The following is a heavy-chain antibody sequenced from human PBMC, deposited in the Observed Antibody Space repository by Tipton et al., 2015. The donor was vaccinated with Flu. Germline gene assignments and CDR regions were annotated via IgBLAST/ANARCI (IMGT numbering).Heavy chain of an antibody. J-gene: IGHJ4*02. CDR3: ARTNQYSSSPFDS. CDR1: GDSIGSRYF. CDR2: IGHTGNT. V-gene: IGHV4-38-2*01. D-gene: IGHD6-6*01. Sequence: TLSLTCSVSGDSIGSRYFWGWIRQPPGKGLEWIGNIGHTGNTYHNPSLKSRVTISLDTSKMQFSLKLGSVTAADTAMYFCARTNQYSSSPFDSWGQGTLVTVST.